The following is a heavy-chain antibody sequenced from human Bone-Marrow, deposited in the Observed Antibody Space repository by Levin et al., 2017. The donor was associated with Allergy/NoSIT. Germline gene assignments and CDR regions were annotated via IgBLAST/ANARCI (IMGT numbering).Heavy chain of an antibody. D-gene: IGHD6-13*01. J-gene: IGHJ4*02. CDR3: ARGPGAAAGTGGVDY. V-gene: IGHV4-4*02. Sequence: SETLSLTCAVSGGSISSSNWWSWVRQPPGKGLEWIGEIYHSGSTNYNPSLKSRVTISVDKSKNQFSLKLSSVTAADTAVYYCARGPGAAAGTGGVDYWGQGTLVTVSS. CDR2: IYHSGST. CDR1: GGSISSSNW.